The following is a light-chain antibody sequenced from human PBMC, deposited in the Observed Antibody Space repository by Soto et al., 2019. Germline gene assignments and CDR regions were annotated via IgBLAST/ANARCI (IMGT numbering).Light chain of an antibody. CDR1: SSDVGGYNY. V-gene: IGLV2-14*01. CDR2: EVS. J-gene: IGLJ1*01. CDR3: SSYTSSSTGYV. Sequence: QSVMAQPASVSLSPGQSITISCRGTSSDVGGYNYVSWYQQHPGKAPKLMIYEVSNRPSGVSNRCSGSKSGNTASLTISGLQAEDEADYYCSSYTSSSTGYVFGTGTKVTVL.